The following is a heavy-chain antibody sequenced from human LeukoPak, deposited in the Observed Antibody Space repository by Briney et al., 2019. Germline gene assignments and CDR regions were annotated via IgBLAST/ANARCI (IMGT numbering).Heavy chain of an antibody. J-gene: IGHJ5*02. D-gene: IGHD3-22*01. Sequence: GGSLRLSCAASGFTFSSYAMHWVRQAPGKGLEWVVVISYDGSNKYYADSVKGRFTISRDNAKNSLYLQMNSLRAEDTAVYYCASSTYSYDSSAPWGQGTLVTVSS. V-gene: IGHV3-30-3*01. CDR3: ASSTYSYDSSAP. CDR2: ISYDGSNK. CDR1: GFTFSSYA.